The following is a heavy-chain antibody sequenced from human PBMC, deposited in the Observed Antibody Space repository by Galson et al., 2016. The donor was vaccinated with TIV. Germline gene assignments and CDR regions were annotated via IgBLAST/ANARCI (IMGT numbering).Heavy chain of an antibody. CDR2: IRYDGRNK. CDR3: ARPRHYYDTSGIFDY. CDR1: GFTFRSHG. D-gene: IGHD3-22*01. V-gene: IGHV3-30*02. J-gene: IGHJ4*02. Sequence: SLRLSCAASGFTFRSHGMHWVRQAPGKGLEWVAYIRYDGRNKYYADSVTGRFTISRDNSKNTLYMEMHSLRADDTAVYYCARPRHYYDTSGIFDYWGQGTLVTVSS.